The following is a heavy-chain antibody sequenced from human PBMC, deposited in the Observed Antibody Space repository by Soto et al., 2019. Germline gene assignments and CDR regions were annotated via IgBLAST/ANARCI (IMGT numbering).Heavy chain of an antibody. J-gene: IGHJ3*02. CDR1: GGTFSSYT. V-gene: IGHV1-69*02. CDR2: IIPILGIA. Sequence: SVKVSCKASGGTFSSYTISWVRQAPGQGLEWMGRIIPILGIANYAQKFQGRVTITADKSTSTAYMELSSLRSEDTAVYYCARGLGYCSGGSCYTLTDAFDIWGQGTMVTVSS. D-gene: IGHD2-15*01. CDR3: ARGLGYCSGGSCYTLTDAFDI.